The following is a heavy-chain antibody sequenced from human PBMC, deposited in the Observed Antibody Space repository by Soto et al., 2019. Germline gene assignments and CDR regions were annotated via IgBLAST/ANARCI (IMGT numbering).Heavy chain of an antibody. CDR3: ARVGTGGSSYVNWFDP. D-gene: IGHD2-15*01. CDR2: INPNSGGT. J-gene: IGHJ5*02. CDR1: GYTFTGYY. V-gene: IGHV1-2*02. Sequence: GASVKVSCKASGYTFTGYYMHWVRQAPGQGLEWMGWINPNSGGTNYAQKFQGRVTMTRDTSISTAYMELSRLRSDDTAVYYCARVGTGGSSYVNWFDPWGQGTLVTVSS.